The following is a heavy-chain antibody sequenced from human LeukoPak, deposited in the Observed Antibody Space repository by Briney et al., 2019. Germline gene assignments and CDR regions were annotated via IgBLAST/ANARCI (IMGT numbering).Heavy chain of an antibody. V-gene: IGHV4-39*01. J-gene: IGHJ4*02. CDR1: GGSISSSSYY. D-gene: IGHD6-19*01. CDR3: AKTMPNSSGWPDFDY. CDR2: IYYSGST. Sequence: PSQTLSLTCTVSGGSISSSSYYWGWIRQPPGKGLEWIGSIYYSGSTYYNPSLKSRVTISVDTSKNQFSLKLSSVTAADTAVYYCAKTMPNSSGWPDFDYWGQGTLVTVSS.